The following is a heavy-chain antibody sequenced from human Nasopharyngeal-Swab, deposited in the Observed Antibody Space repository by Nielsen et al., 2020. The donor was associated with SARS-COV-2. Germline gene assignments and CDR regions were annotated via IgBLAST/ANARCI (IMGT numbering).Heavy chain of an antibody. CDR2: INHSGST. J-gene: IGHJ4*02. V-gene: IGHV4-34*01. D-gene: IGHD1-20*01. CDR3: ARGYNWTRGFVSRGFDY. Sequence: SETLSLTCAVYGGSFSGYYWSWIRQPPGKGLEWIGEINHSGSTNYNPSLKSRVTISVDTSKNQFSLKLSSVTAADTAVYYCARGYNWTRGFVSRGFDYWGQGTPVTVSS. CDR1: GGSFSGYY.